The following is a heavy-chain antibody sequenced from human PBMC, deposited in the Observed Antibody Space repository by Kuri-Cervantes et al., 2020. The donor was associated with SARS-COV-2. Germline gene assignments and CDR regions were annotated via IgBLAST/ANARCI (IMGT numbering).Heavy chain of an antibody. CDR2: TTGSGATT. V-gene: IGHV3-23*01. D-gene: IGHD4/OR15-4a*01. Sequence: GGSLRLSCAASGFSFNTYAMTWVRQAPGKGLEWVSSTTGSGATTFYADSVKGRFTISRDNSNNILYLQMNSLRADDTAVYFCARDQSSSVLANYFDPWGQGTLVTVSS. CDR1: GFSFNTYA. J-gene: IGHJ5*02. CDR3: ARDQSSSVLANYFDP.